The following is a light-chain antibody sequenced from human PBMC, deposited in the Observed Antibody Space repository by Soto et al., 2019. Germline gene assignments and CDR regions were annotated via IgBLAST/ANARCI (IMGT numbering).Light chain of an antibody. CDR1: QSVSSN. CDR2: GAF. J-gene: IGKJ1*01. Sequence: ESVLTQSPGTLSLSPGERATLSFRASQSVSSNLAWYQQKPGQAPSLLIYGAFTRATGIPARFSGSGSGTDFTLTISRLEPEDFAVYYCQQYGSSGTFGQGTKVDI. V-gene: IGKV3-20*01. CDR3: QQYGSSGT.